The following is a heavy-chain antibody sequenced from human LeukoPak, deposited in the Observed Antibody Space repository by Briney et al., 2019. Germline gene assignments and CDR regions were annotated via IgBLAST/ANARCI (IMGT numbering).Heavy chain of an antibody. CDR2: ISSSGSTI. J-gene: IGHJ3*02. CDR3: ARDRFYGGNSGGRAFDI. Sequence: PGGSLRLSCAASGFTFSSYAMHWVRQAPGKGLEWVSYISSSGSTIYYADSVKGRFTISRDNAKNSLYLQMNSLRAEDTAVYYCARDRFYGGNSGGRAFDIWGQGTMVTVSS. V-gene: IGHV3-48*04. D-gene: IGHD4-23*01. CDR1: GFTFSSYA.